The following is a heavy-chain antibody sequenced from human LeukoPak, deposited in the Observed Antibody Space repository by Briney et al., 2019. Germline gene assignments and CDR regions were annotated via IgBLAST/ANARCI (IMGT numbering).Heavy chain of an antibody. V-gene: IGHV1-18*01. CDR2: ISAYNGNT. CDR3: ARDFGNFDWLSANYYYYYGMDV. CDR1: GYTFTSYG. J-gene: IGHJ6*02. Sequence: GASVKVSCTASGYTFTSYGISWVRQAPGQGLEWMRWISAYNGNTNYAQKLQGRVTITTDTSTSTAYMELRSLRSDDTAVYYCARDFGNFDWLSANYYYYYGMDVWGQGTTVTVSS. D-gene: IGHD3-9*01.